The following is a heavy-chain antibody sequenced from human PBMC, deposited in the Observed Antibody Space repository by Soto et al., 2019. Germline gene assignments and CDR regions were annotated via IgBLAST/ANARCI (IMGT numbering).Heavy chain of an antibody. D-gene: IGHD4-17*01. CDR1: GGSISSYY. V-gene: IGHV4-59*01. Sequence: QVQLQESGPGLVKPSETLSLTCTVSGGSISSYYWSWIRQPPGNGLEWIGYSYYSGSTNYNPSLKSRITISEETTMYQFTLKMSSVTDADTAVYYCARVYGDYPYLDAFGIWGQGTMVTVSS. CDR2: SYYSGST. J-gene: IGHJ3*02. CDR3: ARVYGDYPYLDAFGI.